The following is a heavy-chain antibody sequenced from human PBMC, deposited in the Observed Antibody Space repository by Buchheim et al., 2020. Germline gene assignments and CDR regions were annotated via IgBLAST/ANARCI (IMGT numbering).Heavy chain of an antibody. Sequence: EVQLLESGGGLVQPGGSLRLSCAASGFTFSSYAMSWVRQAPGKGLEWVSAISGSGGSTYYADSVKGRFTISRDNSKNTLYLQMNSLRAEDTAVYYCAKAGDGSGSYYNEDAYDADYWGQGTL. V-gene: IGHV3-23*01. CDR1: GFTFSSYA. J-gene: IGHJ4*02. D-gene: IGHD3-10*01. CDR3: AKAGDGSGSYYNEDAYDADY. CDR2: ISGSGGST.